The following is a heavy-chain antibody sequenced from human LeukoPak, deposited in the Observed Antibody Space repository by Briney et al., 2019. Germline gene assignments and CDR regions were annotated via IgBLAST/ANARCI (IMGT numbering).Heavy chain of an antibody. CDR2: INPNSGGT. J-gene: IGHJ4*02. Sequence: ASVKVSCKASGYTFTGYYMHWVRQAPGQGLEWMGWINPNSGGTNYAQKFQGRVTMTRDTSISTAYMELSRLRSDDTAVYYCARDLGYYGSGSYYNEAFDYRGQGTLVTVSS. D-gene: IGHD3-10*01. V-gene: IGHV1-2*02. CDR1: GYTFTGYY. CDR3: ARDLGYYGSGSYYNEAFDY.